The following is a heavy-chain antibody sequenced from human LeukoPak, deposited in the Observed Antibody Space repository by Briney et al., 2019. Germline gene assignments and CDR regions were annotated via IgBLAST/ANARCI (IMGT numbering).Heavy chain of an antibody. CDR1: GASSSSYY. D-gene: IGHD1-26*01. J-gene: IGHJ4*02. V-gene: IGHV4-59*08. CDR2: IHYSGST. Sequence: SEPLSFTCTTPGASSSSYYWSWFRQPPGKGLEWFADIHYSGSTNYNPSLKSRATISLDTTKNKLSLKLTTVTAADTALYYCARRASGSYPDYFDSWGQGTLVTVSS. CDR3: ARRASGSYPDYFDS.